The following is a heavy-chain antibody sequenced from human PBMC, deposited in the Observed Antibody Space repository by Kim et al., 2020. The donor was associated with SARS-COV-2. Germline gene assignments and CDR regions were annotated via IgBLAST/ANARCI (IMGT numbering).Heavy chain of an antibody. J-gene: IGHJ4*02. Sequence: SVKVSCKASGGTFSSYAISWVRQAPGQGLEWMGGIIPIFGTANYAQKFQGRVTITADESTSTAYMELSSLRSEDTAVYYCARAHWYYYGSGSYPYYFDYWGQGTLVTVSS. CDR2: IIPIFGTA. D-gene: IGHD3-10*01. CDR3: ARAHWYYYGSGSYPYYFDY. V-gene: IGHV1-69*13. CDR1: GGTFSSYA.